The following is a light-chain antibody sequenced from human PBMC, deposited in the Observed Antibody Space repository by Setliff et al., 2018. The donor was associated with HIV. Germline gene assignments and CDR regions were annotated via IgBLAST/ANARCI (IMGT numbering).Light chain of an antibody. CDR1: SSNIGSNY. CDR2: KNN. V-gene: IGLV1-47*01. J-gene: IGLJ3*02. Sequence: QSALTQPPSASGTPGQRITISCSGGSSNIGSNYVYWYQHLPGTAPKLLIYKNNQRPSGVPDRFSGSKSGTSGSLAISGLRSEDEADYSCAAWDGNLNAWVFGGGTKVTVL. CDR3: AAWDGNLNAWV.